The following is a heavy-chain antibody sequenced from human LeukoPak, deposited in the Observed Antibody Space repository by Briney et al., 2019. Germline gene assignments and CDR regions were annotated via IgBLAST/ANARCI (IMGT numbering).Heavy chain of an antibody. Sequence: GGSLRLSCAASGFTFSSYGMHWVRQAPGKGLEWVSAISGSGGSTYYADSVKGRSTISRDNAKNTLYLQMNSLRAEDTAVYYCARDWFHAIDYWGQGTLVTVSS. D-gene: IGHD2/OR15-2a*01. V-gene: IGHV3-NL1*01. CDR1: GFTFSSYG. CDR2: ISGSGGST. J-gene: IGHJ4*02. CDR3: ARDWFHAIDY.